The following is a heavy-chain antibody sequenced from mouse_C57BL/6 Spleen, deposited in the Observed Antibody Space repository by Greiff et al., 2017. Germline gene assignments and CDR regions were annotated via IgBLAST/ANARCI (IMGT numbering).Heavy chain of an antibody. Sequence: QLQLKQPGAKLERPGPSVNLSCKASGYPFTSYWMPGVKRRPGQGLEWIGRSHPNSGSTNYNEKFKSKATLTVDKSSSTAYMQLSSLTSEDSAVYYCARYYGSSYDWYFDVWGTGTTVTVSS. J-gene: IGHJ1*03. V-gene: IGHV1-64*01. CDR1: GYPFTSYW. D-gene: IGHD1-1*01. CDR3: ARYYGSSYDWYFDV. CDR2: SHPNSGST.